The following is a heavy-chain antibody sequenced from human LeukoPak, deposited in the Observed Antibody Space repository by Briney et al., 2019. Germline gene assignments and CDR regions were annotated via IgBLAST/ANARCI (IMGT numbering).Heavy chain of an antibody. V-gene: IGHV3-30-3*01. CDR2: ISYDGSNK. CDR1: GFTFSSYA. CDR3: ARDGLLWFGEFLL. Sequence: GSLRLSCAASGFTFSSYAMHWVRQAPGKGLEWVAVISYDGSNKYYADSVKGRFTISRDNSKNTLYLQMNSLRAEDTAVYYCARDGLLWFGEFLLWGQETLVTVSS. J-gene: IGHJ4*02. D-gene: IGHD3-10*01.